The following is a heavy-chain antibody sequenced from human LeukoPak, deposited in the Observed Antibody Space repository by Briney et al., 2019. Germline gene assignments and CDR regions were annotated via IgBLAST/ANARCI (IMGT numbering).Heavy chain of an antibody. Sequence: SGPTLVNPTQTLTLTCTFSGFSLSTSGMCVSWIRQPPGKALEWLARIDWDDDKYYSTSLKTRLTISKDTSKNQVVLTMTNMDPVDTATYYCAHRGYCSGGSCYSGRYFDYWGQGTLVTVSS. CDR1: GFSLSTSGMC. J-gene: IGHJ4*02. CDR2: IDWDDDK. D-gene: IGHD2-15*01. V-gene: IGHV2-70*12. CDR3: AHRGYCSGGSCYSGRYFDY.